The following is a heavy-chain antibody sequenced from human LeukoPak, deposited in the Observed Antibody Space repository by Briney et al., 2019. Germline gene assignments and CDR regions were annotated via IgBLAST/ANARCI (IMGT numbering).Heavy chain of an antibody. D-gene: IGHD3-22*01. CDR1: GFTVSSNY. CDR3: ASSGGPMIVVDQGLAFDI. J-gene: IGHJ3*02. V-gene: IGHV3-53*01. CDR2: IYSGGST. Sequence: PGGSLRLSCAASGFTVSSNYMSWVRQAPGKGLEWVSVIYSGGSTYYADSVKGRFTISRDNSKSTLYLQMNSLRAEDTAVYYCASSGGPMIVVDQGLAFDIWGQGTMVTVSS.